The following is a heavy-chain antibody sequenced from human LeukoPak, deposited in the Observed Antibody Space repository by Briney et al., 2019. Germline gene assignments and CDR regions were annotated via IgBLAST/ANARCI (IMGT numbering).Heavy chain of an antibody. V-gene: IGHV1-69*13. J-gene: IGHJ4*02. CDR3: ARSYYDILGAFDY. D-gene: IGHD3-9*01. CDR1: GGTFSSYA. CDR2: IIPIFGTA. Sequence: SVKVSCKASGGTFSSYAISWVRQAPGQGLEWMGGIIPIFGTANYAQKFQGRVAITADESTSTAYMELSSLRSEDTAVYYCARSYYDILGAFDYWGQGTLVTVSS.